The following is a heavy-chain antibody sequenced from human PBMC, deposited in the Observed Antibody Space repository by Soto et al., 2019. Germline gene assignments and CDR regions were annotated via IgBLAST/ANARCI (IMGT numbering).Heavy chain of an antibody. CDR1: GFTFSSYA. CDR2: ISSDGSTI. D-gene: IGHD5-12*01. Sequence: QVQVVESGGGVVQPGRSLRLSCAASGFTFSSYAMHWVRQAPGKGLEWVAGISSDGSTIYYVDSVKGRFTVSRDNSKNTLYLHMNSLRSEDTAVYSCAKGPWHLAHGHYFDYWGQGTLVTVSS. V-gene: IGHV3-30*18. CDR3: AKGPWHLAHGHYFDY. J-gene: IGHJ4*02.